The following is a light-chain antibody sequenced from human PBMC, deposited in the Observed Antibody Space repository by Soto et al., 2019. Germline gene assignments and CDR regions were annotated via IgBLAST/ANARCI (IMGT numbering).Light chain of an antibody. V-gene: IGLV2-23*02. CDR3: CSYAGSSTLRV. CDR1: SSDVGSYNL. CDR2: EVS. J-gene: IGLJ1*01. Sequence: LTQPSSVYGFPGRSSTISCTRTSSDVGSYNLVSWYQQHPGKAPKLMIYEVSKRPSGVSNRFSGSKSGNTASLTISGLQAEDEADYYCCSYAGSSTLRVFGTGTKVTVL.